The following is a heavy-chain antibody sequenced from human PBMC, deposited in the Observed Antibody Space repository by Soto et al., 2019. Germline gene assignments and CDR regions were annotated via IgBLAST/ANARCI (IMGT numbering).Heavy chain of an antibody. CDR3: ALTTNIVVVVAATLPAFDI. J-gene: IGHJ3*02. V-gene: IGHV3-23*01. Sequence: TGGSLRLSCAASGFTFSSYAMSWVRQAPGKGLEWVSAISGSGGSTYYADSVKGRFTISRDNSKNTLYLQMNSLRAEDTAVYYCALTTNIVVVVAATLPAFDIWGQGTMVTVSS. CDR1: GFTFSSYA. CDR2: ISGSGGST. D-gene: IGHD2-15*01.